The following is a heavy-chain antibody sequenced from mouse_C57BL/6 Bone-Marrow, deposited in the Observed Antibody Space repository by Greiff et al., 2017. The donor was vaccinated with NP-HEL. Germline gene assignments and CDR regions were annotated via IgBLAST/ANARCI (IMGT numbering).Heavy chain of an antibody. J-gene: IGHJ4*01. CDR2: ISSGSSTI. V-gene: IGHV5-17*01. D-gene: IGHD2-4*01. CDR1: GFTFSDYG. Sequence: EVQGVESGGGLVKPGGSLKLSCAASGFTFSDYGMHWVRQAPEKGLEWVAYISSGSSTIYYADTVKGRFTISGDNAKNTLFLQMTSLRSEDTAMYYCARYDYDPYNAMDYWGQGTSVTVSS. CDR3: ARYDYDPYNAMDY.